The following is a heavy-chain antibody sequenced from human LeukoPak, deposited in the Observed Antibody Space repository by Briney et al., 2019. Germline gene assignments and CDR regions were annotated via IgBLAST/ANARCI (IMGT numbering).Heavy chain of an antibody. CDR1: GXTFRNYA. Sequence: GSLRLSCAASGXTFRNYAMSWIRQPPGKGLEWIGSIYYSGSTYYNPSLKSRVTISVDTSKNQFSLKLSSVTAADTAAYYCARPYDSSGYYYFWGQGTLVTVSS. CDR3: ARPYDSSGYYYF. J-gene: IGHJ4*02. CDR2: IYYSGST. D-gene: IGHD3-22*01. V-gene: IGHV4-39*01.